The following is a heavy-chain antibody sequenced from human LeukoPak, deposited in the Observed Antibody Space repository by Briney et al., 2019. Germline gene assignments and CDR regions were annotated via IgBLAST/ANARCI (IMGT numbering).Heavy chain of an antibody. D-gene: IGHD6-19*01. V-gene: IGHV3-43*02. J-gene: IGHJ4*02. Sequence: GGSLRLSCAASGFTFNAYAIHWVRQAPGKGLEWVSLIKGDGVSTDYANSVKGRFTVSRDNSKNSLYLQMNNLRTEDTALYYCVRDTGSGWDLDYWGQGTLVTVSS. CDR1: GFTFNAYA. CDR3: VRDTGSGWDLDY. CDR2: IKGDGVST.